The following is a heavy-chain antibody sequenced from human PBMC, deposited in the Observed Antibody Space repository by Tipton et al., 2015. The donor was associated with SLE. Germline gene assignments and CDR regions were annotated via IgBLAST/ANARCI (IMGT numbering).Heavy chain of an antibody. CDR2: IYYSGST. J-gene: IGHJ6*02. V-gene: IGHV4-59*11. CDR1: GGSISSHY. Sequence: TLSLTCTVSGGSISSHYWSWIRQPPGKGLEWIGYIYYSGSTNYNPSLKSRVTISVGTSKNQFSLKLSSVTAADTAVYYCARGPRNIAAAYNYGMDVWGQGTTVTVSS. CDR3: ARGPRNIAAAYNYGMDV. D-gene: IGHD6-13*01.